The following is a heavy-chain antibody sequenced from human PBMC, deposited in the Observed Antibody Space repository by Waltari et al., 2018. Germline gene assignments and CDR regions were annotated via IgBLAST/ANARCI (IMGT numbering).Heavy chain of an antibody. V-gene: IGHV1-69*01. J-gene: IGHJ4*02. CDR3: ARDTLFKPGGGWSLGF. D-gene: IGHD6-19*01. CDR1: GGTFSSYA. CDR2: IIPSFGTA. Sequence: QVQLVQSGAEVKKPGSSVKVSCKASGGTFSSYAISWVRQAPGQGLEWMGGIIPSFGTANYAQKFQGRVTMTADESTNTAYMELSSLRSEDTAVYYCARDTLFKPGGGWSLGFWGQGTLVTVSS.